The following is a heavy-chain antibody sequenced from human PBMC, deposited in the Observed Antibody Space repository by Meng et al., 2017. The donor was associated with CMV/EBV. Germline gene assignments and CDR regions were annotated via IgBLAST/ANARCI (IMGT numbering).Heavy chain of an antibody. CDR1: GFTFATYA. Sequence: SCTTSGFTFATYAVSWVRQTPGQGLEWVGFIGRKVDGGTADYAASEKGRFSVSRDDSNRIAYLQMSSLKTEYTAVYYFSRHWCIAYDYYFDYWGRGTLVTVSS. V-gene: IGHV3-49*04. CDR2: IGRKVDGGTA. D-gene: IGHD2-8*01. CDR3: SRHWCIAYDYYFDY. J-gene: IGHJ4*02.